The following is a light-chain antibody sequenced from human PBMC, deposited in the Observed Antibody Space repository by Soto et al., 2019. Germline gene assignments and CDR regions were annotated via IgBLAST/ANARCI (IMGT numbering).Light chain of an antibody. V-gene: IGKV1-33*01. CDR1: QDISNS. J-gene: IGKJ3*01. CDR3: QHYSNLPPT. CDR2: DAY. Sequence: DIKMTQSPSSLSASVGDRVTISCQASQDISNSLNWYQQKPGKAPELLIYDAYNLETGDPSRFSGSGTGTDFTLTISSLQPEDIATYYCQHYSNLPPTFGPGTHVDIK.